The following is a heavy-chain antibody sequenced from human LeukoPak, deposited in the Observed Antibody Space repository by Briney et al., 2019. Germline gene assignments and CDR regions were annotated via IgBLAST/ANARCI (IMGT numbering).Heavy chain of an antibody. Sequence: GASVKVSCKASGYTFTGYYMRWVRQAAGQGLEWMGWINPDSGGTNYAQKFQGRVTMTRDTSISTAYMELSRLRSDDTAVYYCARDRGGSSSSYYYYYMDVWGKGTTVTVSS. CDR3: ARDRGGSSSSYYYYYMDV. CDR1: GYTFTGYY. J-gene: IGHJ6*03. CDR2: INPDSGGT. V-gene: IGHV1-2*02. D-gene: IGHD6-6*01.